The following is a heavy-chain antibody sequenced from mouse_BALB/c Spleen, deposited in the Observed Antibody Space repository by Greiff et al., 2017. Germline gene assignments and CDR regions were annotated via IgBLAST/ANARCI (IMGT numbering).Heavy chain of an antibody. Sequence: EVKLMESGPELVKPGASVKMSCKASGYTFTSYVMHWVKQKPGQGLEWIGYINPYNDGTKYNEKFKGKATLTSDKSSSTAYMELSSLTSEDSAVYYCARKIGYYGSSYDAMDYWGQGTSVTVSS. CDR3: ARKIGYYGSSYDAMDY. CDR2: INPYNDGT. D-gene: IGHD1-1*01. CDR1: GYTFTSYV. J-gene: IGHJ4*01. V-gene: IGHV1-14*01.